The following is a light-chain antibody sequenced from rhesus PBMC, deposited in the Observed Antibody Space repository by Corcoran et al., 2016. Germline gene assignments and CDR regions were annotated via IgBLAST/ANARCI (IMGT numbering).Light chain of an antibody. CDR2: EVS. CDR1: QSLLDSEDGNTY. J-gene: IGKJ2*01. CDR3: MQGIEFPYS. V-gene: IGKV2-104*02. Sequence: DIVMTQTPLSLPVTPGEPASISCRSSQSLLDSEDGNTYLDWYLQKPGQFPQLLIYEVSNRASGVPDRFSGSGSDTDVTLKISRVEAEDVGVYCWMQGIEFPYSFGQVTKVEIK.